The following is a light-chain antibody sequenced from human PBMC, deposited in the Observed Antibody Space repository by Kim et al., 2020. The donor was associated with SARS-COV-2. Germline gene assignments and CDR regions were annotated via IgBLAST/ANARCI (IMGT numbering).Light chain of an antibody. Sequence: EIVMTQSPATLSVSPGERATLSCRASQSVSSNLAWYQQKPGQAPRLLIYGASSRATGIPARFSGSGSGTEFFLTISSLQSEDFVVFYCQQNNVSPATFGQGTQMEIK. CDR1: QSVSSN. CDR2: GAS. V-gene: IGKV3-15*01. J-gene: IGKJ5*01. CDR3: QQNNVSPAT.